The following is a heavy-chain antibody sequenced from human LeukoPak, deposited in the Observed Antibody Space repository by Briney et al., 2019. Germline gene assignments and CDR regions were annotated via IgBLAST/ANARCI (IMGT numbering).Heavy chain of an antibody. J-gene: IGHJ3*02. D-gene: IGHD3-22*01. Sequence: GGSLRLSCAASEFTVSSNYMSWVRQAPGKGLEWVSVIYSGGSTYYADSVKGRFTISRDNSKNTLYLQMNSLRAEDTAVYYCARARYYDSSGLDAFDIWGQGTMVTVSS. CDR2: IYSGGST. CDR3: ARARYYDSSGLDAFDI. V-gene: IGHV3-66*01. CDR1: EFTVSSNY.